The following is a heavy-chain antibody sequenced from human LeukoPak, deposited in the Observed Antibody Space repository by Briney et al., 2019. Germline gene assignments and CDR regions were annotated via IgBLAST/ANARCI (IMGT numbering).Heavy chain of an antibody. J-gene: IGHJ4*02. CDR1: GYTFTSYG. CDR2: ISAYNGNT. D-gene: IGHD3-9*01. CDR3: ARDDGGYDILTGYYGRGLDY. V-gene: IGHV1-18*01. Sequence: ASVKVSCKASGYTFTSYGISWVRQAPGQGLEWMGWISAYNGNTNYAQKLQGRVTMTTDTSTSTAYMELRSLRSDDTAVYYCARDDGGYDILTGYYGRGLDYWGQGTLVTVSS.